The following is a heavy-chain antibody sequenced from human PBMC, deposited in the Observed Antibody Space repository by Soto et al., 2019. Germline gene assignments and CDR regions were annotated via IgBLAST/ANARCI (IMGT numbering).Heavy chain of an antibody. D-gene: IGHD3-10*01. CDR1: GYTFTSYA. CDR3: ARGLGGPGSYSDY. CDR2: INAGNGNT. Sequence: QVQLVQSGAEVKKPGASVKVSCKASGYTFTSYAIHWVRQAPGQRLEWMGWINAGNGNTKYSQKFQGRVTITRDTSASTAYMEVSSLRFEDMTVYYCARGLGGPGSYSDYWGQGTLVTVSS. V-gene: IGHV1-3*01. J-gene: IGHJ4*02.